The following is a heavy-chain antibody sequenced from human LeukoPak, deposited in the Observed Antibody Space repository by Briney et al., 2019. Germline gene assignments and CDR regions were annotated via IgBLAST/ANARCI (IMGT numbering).Heavy chain of an antibody. Sequence: GGSLRLSCAASGFTFTNAWMSWVRQAPGKGLEWVGRVKSKTDGGTTDYAAPVKGRFSISRDDSKNTLYLQMNSLKIEDTAVYYCTTDQYDILTGYYMGYFDYWGQGTLVTVSS. CDR2: VKSKTDGGTT. CDR3: TTDQYDILTGYYMGYFDY. CDR1: GFTFTNAW. D-gene: IGHD3-9*01. V-gene: IGHV3-15*01. J-gene: IGHJ4*02.